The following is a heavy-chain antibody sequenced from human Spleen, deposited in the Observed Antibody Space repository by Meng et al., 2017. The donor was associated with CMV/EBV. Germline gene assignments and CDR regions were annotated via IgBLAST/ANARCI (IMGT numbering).Heavy chain of an antibody. CDR1: GLTFSSYW. CDR2: INSDGSST. CDR3: ARGRYCSSTSCYLMLSVDY. V-gene: IGHV3-74*01. J-gene: IGHJ4*02. Sequence: EVQLVESGGGLVQPGGSLRLSCAAPGLTFSSYWMHWVRQAPGKGLVWVSRINSDGSSTSYADSVKGRFTISRDNAKNTLYLQMNSLRAEDTAVYYCARGRYCSSTSCYLMLSVDYWGQGTLVTVSS. D-gene: IGHD2-2*01.